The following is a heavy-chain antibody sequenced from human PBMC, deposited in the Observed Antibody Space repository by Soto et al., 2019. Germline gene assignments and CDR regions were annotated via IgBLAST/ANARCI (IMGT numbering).Heavy chain of an antibody. Sequence: EFQVMQSGGGLVQPGGSRRLACAASGFPFSTPNMIWVRQAPGKGLEWVSTIGGGGETTYYADSVKGRFTISRDNSKNTVYLQMDGLRVDDTAVYYCAKNSGWFNTWGQGDLVTVSS. V-gene: IGHV3-23*01. CDR2: IGGGGETT. J-gene: IGHJ5*02. CDR1: GFPFSTPN. CDR3: AKNSGWFNT. D-gene: IGHD3-10*01.